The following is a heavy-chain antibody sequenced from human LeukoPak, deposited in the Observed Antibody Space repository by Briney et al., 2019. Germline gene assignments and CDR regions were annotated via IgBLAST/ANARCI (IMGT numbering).Heavy chain of an antibody. Sequence: PGGSLRLSCAASGFTFSSYAMSWVRQAPGKGLEWDSSISGSGGSTYYSDSVKGRFTISIDNSKNTLYLQMNSLRAEDTAVYYCAKVFGYSYGYGYWGQGTLVTVSS. CDR2: ISGSGGST. J-gene: IGHJ4*02. CDR3: AKVFGYSYGYGY. D-gene: IGHD5-18*01. V-gene: IGHV3-23*01. CDR1: GFTFSSYA.